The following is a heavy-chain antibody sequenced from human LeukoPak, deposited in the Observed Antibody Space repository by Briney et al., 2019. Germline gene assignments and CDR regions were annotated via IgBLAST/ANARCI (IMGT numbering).Heavy chain of an antibody. Sequence: PGGSLRLSCVGYGCTFSSYAMHWVRQAPGKGLEWVAVISYDGSKKYYADSVKGRFTISRDNSKNTLYLQMNSLRAEDTAVYYCAKDQHSSTWYFDDWGQGTLVTVSS. J-gene: IGHJ4*02. V-gene: IGHV3-30*18. CDR3: AKDQHSSTWYFDD. CDR1: GCTFSSYA. CDR2: ISYDGSKK. D-gene: IGHD6-13*01.